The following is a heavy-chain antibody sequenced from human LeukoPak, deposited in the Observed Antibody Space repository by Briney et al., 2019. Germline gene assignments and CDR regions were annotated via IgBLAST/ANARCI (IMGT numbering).Heavy chain of an antibody. J-gene: IGHJ6*02. CDR1: GYTLTELS. CDR2: FDPEDGET. V-gene: IGHV1-24*01. CDR3: ATDPGEIVPAAKGPRGDYCYGMDV. Sequence: ASVKVSCKVSGYTLTELSMHWVRQAPGNGLEWMGGFDPEDGETVYAQKFQGRVTMTEDISTDTAYLELNSLRSDDTAVYYCATDPGEIVPAAKGPRGDYCYGMDVWGQGTTVTVSS. D-gene: IGHD2-2*01.